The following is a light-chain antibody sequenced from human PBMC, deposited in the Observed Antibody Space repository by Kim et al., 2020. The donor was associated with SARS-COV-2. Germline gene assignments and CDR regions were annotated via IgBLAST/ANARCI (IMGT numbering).Light chain of an antibody. CDR1: QYITRR. CDR2: KAS. Sequence: GDRVTITCRASQYITRRLAWYQQKPGKAPKVLISKASTLESWVPSTFSGSGSGTDFTLTISSLQPDDFATYYCQQYDTYPWTFGQGTKV. V-gene: IGKV1-5*03. J-gene: IGKJ1*01. CDR3: QQYDTYPWT.